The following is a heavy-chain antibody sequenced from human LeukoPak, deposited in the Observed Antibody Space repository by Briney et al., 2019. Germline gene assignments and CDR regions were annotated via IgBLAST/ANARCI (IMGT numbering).Heavy chain of an antibody. CDR3: ARWDYGDQFFDY. CDR1: VFTFSIYS. V-gene: IGHV3-21*01. Sequence: GGSLRLSCAASVFTFSIYSMNWVRQAPGKGLEWVSSISSSSSYIYYADSVKGRSTISRDNAKNSLYLQMNSLRAEDTAVYYCARWDYGDQFFDYWGQGTLVSVSS. D-gene: IGHD4-17*01. CDR2: ISSSSSYI. J-gene: IGHJ4*02.